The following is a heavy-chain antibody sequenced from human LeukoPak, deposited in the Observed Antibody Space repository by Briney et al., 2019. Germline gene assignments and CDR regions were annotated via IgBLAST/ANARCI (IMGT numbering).Heavy chain of an antibody. Sequence: GGSLRLSCAASGFTFNDYRMDWVPQVPGKGLMWVARINSDGTRTTYADPVKGRFTVSRDNAKNTLYLQMNSLRAEDTAVYYCARDRSRWSIAPDADVWGQGTTVTVSS. CDR3: ARDRSRWSIAPDADV. D-gene: IGHD2-15*01. V-gene: IGHV3-74*01. J-gene: IGHJ6*02. CDR1: GFTFNDYR. CDR2: INSDGTRT.